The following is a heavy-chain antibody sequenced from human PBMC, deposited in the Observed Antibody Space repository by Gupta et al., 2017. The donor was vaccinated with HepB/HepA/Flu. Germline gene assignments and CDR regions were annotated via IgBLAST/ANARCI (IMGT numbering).Heavy chain of an antibody. CDR2: IYYSGST. Sequence: QVQLQESGPGLVKPSETLSLTCTVSGGSISSYYWSWIRQPPGKGLEWIGYIYYSGSTNYNPSLKSRVTISVDTSKNQFSLKLSSVTAAETAVYSGARGGSSGYYVQDYLDDWGQGTRGTISA. D-gene: IGHD3-22*01. CDR1: GGSISSYY. V-gene: IGHV4-59*01. J-gene: IGHJ4*02. CDR3: ARGGSSGYYVQDYLDD.